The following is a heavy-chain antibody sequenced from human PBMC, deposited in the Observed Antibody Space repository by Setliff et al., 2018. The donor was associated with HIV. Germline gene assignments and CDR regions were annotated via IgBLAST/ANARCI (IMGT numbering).Heavy chain of an antibody. D-gene: IGHD3-22*01. CDR1: GGSFSGHY. CDR3: ARETMYDSRGYLSHYFDY. J-gene: IGHJ4*02. Sequence: SETLSLTCAVYGGSFSGHYWSWVRQVPGKGLEWIGEMSHSGGANYNPSLKSRVTLSVDTSKNQFSLSLSSVTAADTAVYYCARETMYDSRGYLSHYFDYWGQGTPVTVSS. V-gene: IGHV4-34*01. CDR2: MSHSGGA.